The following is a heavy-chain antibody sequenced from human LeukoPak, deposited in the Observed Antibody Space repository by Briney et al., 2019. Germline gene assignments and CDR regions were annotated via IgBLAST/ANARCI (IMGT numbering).Heavy chain of an antibody. CDR2: IYYSGST. CDR3: ARRQGYCSGGSCYHFDY. Sequence: SETLSLTCSVSGGSISNSNYYWGWIRQPPGKGLEWIGSIYYSGSTYYNPSLKSRVTISVDTSKNQFSLKLSSVTAADTAVYYCARRQGYCSGGSCYHFDYWGQGTLVTVSS. D-gene: IGHD2-15*01. CDR1: GGSISNSNYY. J-gene: IGHJ4*02. V-gene: IGHV4-39*07.